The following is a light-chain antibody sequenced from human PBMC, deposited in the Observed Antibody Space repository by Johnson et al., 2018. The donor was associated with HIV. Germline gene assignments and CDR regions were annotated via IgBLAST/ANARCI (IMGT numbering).Light chain of an antibody. Sequence: QSVLTQPPSVSAAPGQKVTISCSGRSSNIGNNYVSWYHQLPGTAPKLLIYENNKRPSGIPDRFSGSKSGTSATLAIAGLQPGDAADYYCGTWDGSLNTGGVIGTGTTVTGL. V-gene: IGLV1-51*02. CDR3: GTWDGSLNTGGV. J-gene: IGLJ1*01. CDR1: SSNIGNNY. CDR2: ENN.